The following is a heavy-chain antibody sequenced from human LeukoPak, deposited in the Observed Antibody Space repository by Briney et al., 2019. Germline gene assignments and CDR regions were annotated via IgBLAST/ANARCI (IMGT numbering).Heavy chain of an antibody. CDR1: DGSFGGYY. J-gene: IGHJ5*02. CDR2: IDVTGGT. Sequence: SETLSLTCSVSDGSFGGYYWSWIRQPPGKGLEWIGEIDVTGGTNYSPSLKSRATVSLDTSKNHCSLKLRSVTAANTAVYYCTTACTVTTFCWFGPWGQGTLVTVSS. D-gene: IGHD4-17*01. V-gene: IGHV4-34*01. CDR3: TTACTVTTFCWFGP.